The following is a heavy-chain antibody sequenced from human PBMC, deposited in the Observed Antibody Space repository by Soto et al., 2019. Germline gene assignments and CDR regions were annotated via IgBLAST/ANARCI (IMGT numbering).Heavy chain of an antibody. CDR2: ISGSGGSK. CDR1: GFTFRSLA. Sequence: EVQLLESGGGLVQPGGSLRLSCAASGFTFRSLAMSWVRQAPGKGLERGSAISGSGGSKYYADTVKGRFTISRDNSKNTLYLQMSSLRAEYTAVYYCAKGIITAGGPHFDYWGQGTLVTVYS. J-gene: IGHJ4*02. D-gene: IGHD3-10*01. V-gene: IGHV3-23*01. CDR3: AKGIITAGGPHFDY.